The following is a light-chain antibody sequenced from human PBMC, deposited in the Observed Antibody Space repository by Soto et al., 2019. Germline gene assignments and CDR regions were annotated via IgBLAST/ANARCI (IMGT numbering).Light chain of an antibody. CDR2: WAS. CDR1: QSVLYRSNNKNY. J-gene: IGKJ2*01. CDR3: QNYSNTPQT. Sequence: DIVMTQSPDSLAVSLGERATINCKSIQSVLYRSNNKNYLAWYQQKPGQPPKLLIYWASTRESVVPDRFSVSGYGTDFNLTISRLQAEDAAVYFCQNYSNTPQTFGQGTNLEIK. V-gene: IGKV4-1*01.